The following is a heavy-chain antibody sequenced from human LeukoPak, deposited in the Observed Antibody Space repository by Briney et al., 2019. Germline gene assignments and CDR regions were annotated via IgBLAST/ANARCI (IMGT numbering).Heavy chain of an antibody. V-gene: IGHV3-30*14. CDR2: ISYDGSNE. Sequence: GGSLGLSCAASGFTFSSYAMHWVRQAPGKGLEWVAVISYDGSNEYYADSVKGRFTISRDNSKNTLYLQMNSLRAEDTAVYYCARGPLGPFDYWGQGTLVTVSS. CDR3: ARGPLGPFDY. D-gene: IGHD1-26*01. CDR1: GFTFSSYA. J-gene: IGHJ4*02.